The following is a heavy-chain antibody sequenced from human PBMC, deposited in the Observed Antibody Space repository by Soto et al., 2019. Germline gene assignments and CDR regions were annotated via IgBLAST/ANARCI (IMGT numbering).Heavy chain of an antibody. V-gene: IGHV1-18*01. J-gene: IGHJ6*03. CDR3: ARDQGVVVVEATTGTSYYYYMDV. CDR2: ISAYNGNT. D-gene: IGHD2-15*01. Sequence: ASVKVSCKASGYTFTSYGISWVRQAPGQGLEWMGWISAYNGNTNYAQKLQGRVTMTTDTSTSTAYMELRSLRSDDTAVYYCARDQGVVVVEATTGTSYYYYMDVWGKGTTVTVS. CDR1: GYTFTSYG.